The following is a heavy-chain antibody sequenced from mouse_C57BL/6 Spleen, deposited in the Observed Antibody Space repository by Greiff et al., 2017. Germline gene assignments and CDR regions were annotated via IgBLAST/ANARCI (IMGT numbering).Heavy chain of an antibody. V-gene: IGHV1-52*01. CDR1: GYTFTSYW. Sequence: QVQLQQPGAELVRPGSSVKLSCKASGYTFTSYWMHWVKQRPIQGLEWIGNIDPSDSETHYNQKFKDKATLTVDKSSSTAYMRLSSLTSEDSAGXYCAREGWLLPFAYWGQGTLVTVSA. D-gene: IGHD2-3*01. CDR2: IDPSDSET. CDR3: AREGWLLPFAY. J-gene: IGHJ3*01.